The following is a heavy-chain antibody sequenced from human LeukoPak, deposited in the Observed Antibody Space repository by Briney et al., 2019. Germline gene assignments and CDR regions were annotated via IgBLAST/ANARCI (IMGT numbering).Heavy chain of an antibody. CDR1: GFTVSSNY. D-gene: IGHD2-15*01. Sequence: GGSLRLSCAAYGFTVSSNYMSWVRQAPGKGLEWDSVIYSGGSTYYADSVKGRFTISRDNSKNTLYLQMNSLRVEDTAVYYCAREIYCSASSCTGGVFDIWGQGTMVTVSS. V-gene: IGHV3-53*01. CDR3: AREIYCSASSCTGGVFDI. J-gene: IGHJ3*02. CDR2: IYSGGST.